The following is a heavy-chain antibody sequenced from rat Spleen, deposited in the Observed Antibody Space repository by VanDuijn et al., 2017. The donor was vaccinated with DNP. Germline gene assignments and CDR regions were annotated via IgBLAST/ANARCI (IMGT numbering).Heavy chain of an antibody. CDR1: GFNFKDSW. Sequence: EVNLVESGGGLVQPGKSLKVSCVTSGFNFKDSWMGWVRQAPGKGLEWIGEINKDASTMNYTPSLKEKFTISRDNVQDTLYLKMSKLGSEDTAIYYCTRTTLPYYLDYWGQGVMVTVST. CDR3: TRTTLPYYLDY. V-gene: IGHV4-2*01. D-gene: IGHD1-10*01. CDR2: INKDASTM. J-gene: IGHJ2*01.